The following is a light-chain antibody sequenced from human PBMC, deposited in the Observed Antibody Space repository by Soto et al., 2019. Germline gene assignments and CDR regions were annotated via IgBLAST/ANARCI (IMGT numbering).Light chain of an antibody. Sequence: DIQMTQSPSSLSASVGDRVTITCRASQRISSYLNWYQQKPGKAPKRLIYAASTLGSGVPSRFSGSGSGTDVTVTISSLKPGDFETDYCQKTYSPTRTFGQGTKVEIK. CDR2: AAS. J-gene: IGKJ1*01. CDR1: QRISSY. CDR3: QKTYSPTRT. V-gene: IGKV1-39*01.